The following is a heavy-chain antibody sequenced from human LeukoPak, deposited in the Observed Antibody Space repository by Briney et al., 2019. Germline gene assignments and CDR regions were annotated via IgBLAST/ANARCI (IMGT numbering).Heavy chain of an antibody. CDR3: ARGIGQGEQLWALDY. Sequence: SGTLSLTCAVSGGSISSSNWWSWVRQPPGKGLEWIGEINHSGSTNYNPSLKSRVTISVDTSKNQFSLKLSSVTAADTAVYYCARGIGQGEQLWALDYWGQGTLVTVSS. CDR1: GGSISSSNW. J-gene: IGHJ4*02. V-gene: IGHV4-4*02. D-gene: IGHD5-18*01. CDR2: INHSGST.